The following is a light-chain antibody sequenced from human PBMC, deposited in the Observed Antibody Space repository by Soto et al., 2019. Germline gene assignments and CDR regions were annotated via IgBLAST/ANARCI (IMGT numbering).Light chain of an antibody. CDR3: QQYSTSPIS. V-gene: IGKV3-20*01. CDR2: GAP. J-gene: IGKJ5*01. CDR1: QVTSRY. Sequence: EKVWTQSPGTLSFSPGERATLSCRASQVTSRYLSWYQQRPGQAPRLLIYGAPSRATGIPDRFSGSGSGTHFTITISRLEPEDFAVYCCQQYSTSPISFGQGTRLEIK.